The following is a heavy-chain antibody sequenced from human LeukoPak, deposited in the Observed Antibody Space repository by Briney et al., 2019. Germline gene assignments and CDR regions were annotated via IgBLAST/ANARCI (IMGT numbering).Heavy chain of an antibody. CDR3: ARVGGDYVWGSYRS. J-gene: IGHJ5*02. D-gene: IGHD3-16*02. CDR2: IIPIFGTA. V-gene: IGHV1-69*13. Sequence: ASVKVSCKASGGTFSSYAISWVRQAPGQGLEWMGGIIPIFGTANYAQKFQGRVTITADESTSTAYMELSSLRSDDTAVYYCARVGGDYVWGSYRSWGQGTLVTVSS. CDR1: GGTFSSYA.